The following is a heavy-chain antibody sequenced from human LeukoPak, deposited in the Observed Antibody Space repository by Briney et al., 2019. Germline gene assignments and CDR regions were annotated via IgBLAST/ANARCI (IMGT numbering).Heavy chain of an antibody. V-gene: IGHV3-7*01. Sequence: GGSLRLTCVVSGFTFSSYWMSWVRQAPGKGLEWVANIKQDGSEKYYVDSVKGRFTMSRDNAKNSLYLQMNSLRAEDTAVYYCARVQWELRGVGSYFEYWGQGALVTVSS. D-gene: IGHD1-26*01. J-gene: IGHJ4*02. CDR2: IKQDGSEK. CDR1: GFTFSSYW. CDR3: ARVQWELRGVGSYFEY.